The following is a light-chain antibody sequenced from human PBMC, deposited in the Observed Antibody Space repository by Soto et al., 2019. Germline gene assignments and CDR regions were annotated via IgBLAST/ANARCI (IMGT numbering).Light chain of an antibody. V-gene: IGKV1-5*01. Sequence: IQMTQSPSILSASVGDRVTITCRASQSISRLAWYQQKPGGAPKLLIFEAATLQSGVPSRFSGSGSGTEFTLTITSLQPDDSATYYCQPYQMYSFTFGGGTKVEIK. CDR3: QPYQMYSFT. CDR2: EAA. J-gene: IGKJ4*01. CDR1: QSISR.